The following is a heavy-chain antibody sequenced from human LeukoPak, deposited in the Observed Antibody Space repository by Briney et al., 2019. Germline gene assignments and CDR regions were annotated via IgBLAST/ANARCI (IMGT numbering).Heavy chain of an antibody. CDR1: GFTFSIYA. J-gene: IGHJ4*02. D-gene: IGHD2-8*01. CDR3: AKGSKMVYYFDS. CDR2: ISGSGGST. V-gene: IGHV3-23*01. Sequence: GGSLRLSCAASGFTFSIYAMSWVRQAPGKGLEWVSGISGSGGSTDYADSVKGRFTISRDNSKNPLYLQMNSLRAEHTAVYYCAKGSKMVYYFDSWDQGTLVTVSS.